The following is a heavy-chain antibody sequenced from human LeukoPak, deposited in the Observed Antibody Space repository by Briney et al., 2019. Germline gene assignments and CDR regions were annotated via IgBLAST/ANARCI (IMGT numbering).Heavy chain of an antibody. CDR3: ASFHDYGDYDIDY. V-gene: IGHV4-34*01. D-gene: IGHD4-17*01. J-gene: IGHJ4*02. Sequence: SETLSLTCAVYGGSFRGYYWSWIRQPPGKGLEWIGEINHSGSTNYNPSLKSRVTISVDTSKNQFSLKLSSVTAADTAVYYCASFHDYGDYDIDYWGQGTLVTVSS. CDR1: GGSFRGYY. CDR2: INHSGST.